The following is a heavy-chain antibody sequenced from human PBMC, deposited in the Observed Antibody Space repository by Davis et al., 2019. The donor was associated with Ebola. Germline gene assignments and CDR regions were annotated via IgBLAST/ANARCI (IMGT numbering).Heavy chain of an antibody. J-gene: IGHJ4*02. Sequence: SVKVSCKASGYTFTSYYMHWVRQAPGQGLEWMGGIIPILRIANSAQKFQGRVTITADESTSTAYMELSSLRSEDTAIYYCARRKHYYDSSGYYFDYWGQGTLVTVSS. CDR2: IIPILRIA. CDR1: GYTFTSYY. V-gene: IGHV1-69*10. D-gene: IGHD3-22*01. CDR3: ARRKHYYDSSGYYFDY.